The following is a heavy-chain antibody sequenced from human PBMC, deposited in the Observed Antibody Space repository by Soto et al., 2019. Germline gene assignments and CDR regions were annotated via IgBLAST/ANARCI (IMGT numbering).Heavy chain of an antibody. CDR2: IYYSGST. CDR1: GGSISSSSYY. D-gene: IGHD1-26*01. J-gene: IGHJ4*02. V-gene: IGHV4-39*01. CDR3: ARHFTPLGSFFDY. Sequence: PSETLSLTCTVSGGSISSSSYYWGWIRQPPGKGLEWIGSIYYSGSTYYNPSLKSRVTISVDTSKNQFSLKLSSVTAADTAVYYCARHFTPLGSFFDYWGQGTLVTVSS.